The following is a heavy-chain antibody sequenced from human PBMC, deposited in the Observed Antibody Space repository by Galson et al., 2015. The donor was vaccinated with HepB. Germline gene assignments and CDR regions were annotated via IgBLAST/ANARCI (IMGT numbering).Heavy chain of an antibody. J-gene: IGHJ5*02. CDR1: GGSVSSSDW. D-gene: IGHD2-2*02. CDR2: IFHSGYT. CDR3: AREVVPAAIIRNWFDP. V-gene: IGHV4-4*02. Sequence: ETLSLTCAVSGGSVSSSDWWTWVRQPPGKGLEWIGEIFHSGYTNYNPSLKSRVTISVDKSKNQFSLKLSSVTAADTAVYYCAREVVPAAIIRNWFDPWGQGTLVTVSS.